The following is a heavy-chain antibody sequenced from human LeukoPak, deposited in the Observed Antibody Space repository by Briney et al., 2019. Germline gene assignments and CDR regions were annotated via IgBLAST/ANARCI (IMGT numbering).Heavy chain of an antibody. J-gene: IGHJ6*02. CDR1: GGSISSYY. D-gene: IGHD2-2*01. Sequence: TASETLSLTCTVSGGSISSYYWSWIRQPPGKGLEGIGYIYYSGSTNYNPSLKSRVTISVDTSKNQFSLKLSSVTAADTAVYYCARTASDCSSTSCSHGNYYYYGMDVWGQGTTVTVSS. V-gene: IGHV4-59*01. CDR3: ARTASDCSSTSCSHGNYYYYGMDV. CDR2: IYYSGST.